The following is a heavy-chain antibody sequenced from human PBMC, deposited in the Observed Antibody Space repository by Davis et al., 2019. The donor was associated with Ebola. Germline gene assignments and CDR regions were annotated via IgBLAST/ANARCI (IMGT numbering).Heavy chain of an antibody. CDR3: ARVGGYYYGMDV. CDR2: TYYRSKWYN. Sequence: QTLSLTRAISWDIFSSNSAAWNLIRQSPSRGLEWLGRTYYRSKWYNDYAVSVKSRITINPDTSKNQFSLQLNSVTPEDTAVYYCARVGGYYYGMDVWGQGTTVTVSS. J-gene: IGHJ6*02. CDR1: WDIFSSNSAA. D-gene: IGHD1-26*01. V-gene: IGHV6-1*01.